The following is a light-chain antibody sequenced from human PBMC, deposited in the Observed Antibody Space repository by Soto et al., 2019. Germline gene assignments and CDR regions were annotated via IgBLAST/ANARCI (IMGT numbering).Light chain of an antibody. CDR3: QQYNNWPGT. CDR1: QSVASN. Sequence: EIVMTQSPATLSVSPGERATLSCRASQSVASNLAWYQQKPGQAPSLLIYGASTRATSTPARFSGSGSGTEFTLTISSLQSEDFAVYYCQQYNNWPGTFGQGTKVEIK. J-gene: IGKJ1*01. V-gene: IGKV3-15*01. CDR2: GAS.